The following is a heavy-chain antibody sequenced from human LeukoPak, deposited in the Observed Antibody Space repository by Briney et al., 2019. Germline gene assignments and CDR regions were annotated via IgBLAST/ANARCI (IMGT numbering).Heavy chain of an antibody. D-gene: IGHD6-13*01. CDR3: ARQPIAAAGAPYFDY. V-gene: IGHV4-34*01. J-gene: IGHJ4*02. CDR1: GGSFSGYY. CDR2: INHSGST. Sequence: SETLSLTCAVYGGSFSGYYWSWIRQPPGKGLEWIGEINHSGSTNYNPSLKSRVTTSVDTSKNQFSLKLSSVTAADTAVYHCARQPIAAAGAPYFDYWGQGTLVTVSS.